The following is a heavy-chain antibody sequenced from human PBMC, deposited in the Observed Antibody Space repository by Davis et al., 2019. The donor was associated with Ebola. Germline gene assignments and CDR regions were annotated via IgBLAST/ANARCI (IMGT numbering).Heavy chain of an antibody. CDR3: TADYYDSSGLTDY. CDR1: GFTFSSYS. D-gene: IGHD3-22*01. CDR2: IKSKTDGGTT. Sequence: PGGSLRLSCAASGFTFSSYSMNWVRQAPGKGLEWVGRIKSKTDGGTTDYAAPVKGRFTISRDDSKNTLYLQMNSLKTEDTAVYFCTADYYDSSGLTDYWGQGTLVTVSS. J-gene: IGHJ4*02. V-gene: IGHV3-15*01.